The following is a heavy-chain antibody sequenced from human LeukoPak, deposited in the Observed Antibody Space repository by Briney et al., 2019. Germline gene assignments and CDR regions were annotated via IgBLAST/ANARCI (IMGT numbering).Heavy chain of an antibody. J-gene: IGHJ4*02. Sequence: SETLSLTCAVYGGSFSGYYWSWIRQPPGKGLEWIGEINHSGSTNYNPSLKSRVTISVDTSKNQSSLKLSSVTAADTAVYYCAGLGIAARLGNFDYWGQGTLVTVSP. CDR1: GGSFSGYY. V-gene: IGHV4-34*01. CDR2: INHSGST. D-gene: IGHD6-6*01. CDR3: AGLGIAARLGNFDY.